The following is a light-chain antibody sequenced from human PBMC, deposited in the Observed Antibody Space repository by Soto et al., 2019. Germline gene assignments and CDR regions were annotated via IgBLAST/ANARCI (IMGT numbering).Light chain of an antibody. CDR2: DAS. V-gene: IGKV3-11*01. CDR3: QPRTNRPTST. CDR1: QNVRSY. J-gene: IGKJ5*01. Sequence: EIVLTQSPATLSLSPGERATLSCRASQNVRSYLAWYQQKPGQAPRLLIHDASSRATGIPDRFSGSGSGTDFTPTISSLEPEDAAVYYCQPRTNRPTSTFGQGTRLEIK.